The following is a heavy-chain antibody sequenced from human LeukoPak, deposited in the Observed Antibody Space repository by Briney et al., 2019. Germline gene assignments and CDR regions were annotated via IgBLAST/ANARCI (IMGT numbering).Heavy chain of an antibody. CDR1: GCTFSSYA. V-gene: IGHV3-23*01. CDR2: IGGNGHGT. D-gene: IGHD1-1*01. Sequence: GGSLRLSCTASGCTFSSYAMTWVRQAPRHGLEWVSSIGGNGHGTYYADSVRGRFSISRDNSENTLFLQMNSLRAEDTALYYCAKESGNSGTWPQNYFDYWGQGSLVTVSS. J-gene: IGHJ4*02. CDR3: AKESGNSGTWPQNYFDY.